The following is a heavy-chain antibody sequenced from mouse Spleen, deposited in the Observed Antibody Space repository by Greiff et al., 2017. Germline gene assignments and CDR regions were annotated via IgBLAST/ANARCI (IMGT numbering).Heavy chain of an antibody. Sequence: GGGLVQPKGSLKLSCAASGFSFNTYAMNWVRQAPGKGLEWVARIRSKSNNYATYYADSVKDRFTISRDDSESMLYLQMNNLKTEDTAMYYCVRPSSYYGNPAWFAYWGQGTLVTVSA. J-gene: IGHJ3*01. CDR1: GFSFNTYA. D-gene: IGHD2-10*01. V-gene: IGHV10-1*01. CDR3: VRPSSYYGNPAWFAY. CDR2: IRSKSNNYAT.